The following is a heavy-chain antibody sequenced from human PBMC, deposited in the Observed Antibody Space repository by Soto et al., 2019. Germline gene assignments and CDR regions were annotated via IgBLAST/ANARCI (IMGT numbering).Heavy chain of an antibody. D-gene: IGHD2-2*01. V-gene: IGHV3-11*01. J-gene: IGHJ6*03. CDR2: ISSSGSTI. Sequence: GGSLRLSCAASGFTFSDYYMSWIRQAPGKGLEWVSYISSSGSTIYYADSVKGRFTISRDNAKNSLYLQMNSLRAEDTAVYYCARVVVPRGYYYYYMDVWGKGTTVTVSS. CDR1: GFTFSDYY. CDR3: ARVVVPRGYYYYYMDV.